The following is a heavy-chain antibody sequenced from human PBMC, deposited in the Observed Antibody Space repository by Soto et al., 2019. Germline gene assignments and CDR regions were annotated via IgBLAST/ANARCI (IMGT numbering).Heavy chain of an antibody. CDR3: AKALNIPFDP. CDR1: GFTFNSYA. CDR2: ISGNGGDT. V-gene: IGHV3-23*01. Sequence: EVQLLESGGGLVQPGGSLRLSCAASGFTFNSYAMSWVRQAPGKGLEWVSSISGNGGDTYYADSVKGRFTVSRDNSKNTLYLQMNSVRAKDTAIYYCAKALNIPFDPWGQGTLVTVSS. J-gene: IGHJ5*02. D-gene: IGHD2-21*01.